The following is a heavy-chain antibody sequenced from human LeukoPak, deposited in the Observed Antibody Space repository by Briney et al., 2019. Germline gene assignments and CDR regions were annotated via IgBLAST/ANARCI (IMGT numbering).Heavy chain of an antibody. D-gene: IGHD6-19*01. J-gene: IGHJ4*02. Sequence: GGSLRLSCAASGFTVSSNYMSWVRQDPGKGLEWVSVIYSGGSTYYADSVKGRFTISRDNSKNTLYLQMNSLRAEDTAVYYCARVGGYSSGPDYWGQGTLVTVSS. CDR3: ARVGGYSSGPDY. CDR2: IYSGGST. CDR1: GFTVSSNY. V-gene: IGHV3-53*01.